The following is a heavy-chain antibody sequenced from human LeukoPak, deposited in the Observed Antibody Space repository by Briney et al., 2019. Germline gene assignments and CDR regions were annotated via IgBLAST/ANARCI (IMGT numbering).Heavy chain of an antibody. D-gene: IGHD2-15*01. Sequence: GSLRLSCAASGFTFSSYAMHWVRQAPGKGLEWVAVISYDGSNKYYADSVKGRFTISRDNSKNTLYLQMNSLRAGDTAVYYCQSGTPVVDEYYYGMDVWGQGTTVTVSS. V-gene: IGHV3-30-3*01. CDR1: GFTFSSYA. CDR2: ISYDGSNK. CDR3: QSGTPVVDEYYYGMDV. J-gene: IGHJ6*02.